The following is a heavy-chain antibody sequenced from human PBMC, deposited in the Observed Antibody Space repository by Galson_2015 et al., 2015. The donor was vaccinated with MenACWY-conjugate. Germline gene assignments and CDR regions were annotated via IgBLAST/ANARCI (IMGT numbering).Heavy chain of an antibody. V-gene: IGHV3-21*01. CDR3: AREGYGFYFDY. Sequence: SLRLSCAASGFTFSSYSMNWVRQAPGKGLEWVSSISSSSSYIYYADSVKSRFTISRDNAKNSLYLQMNSLRAEDTAVYYCAREGYGFYFDYWGQGTLVTVSS. J-gene: IGHJ4*02. D-gene: IGHD3-16*01. CDR1: GFTFSSYS. CDR2: ISSSSSYI.